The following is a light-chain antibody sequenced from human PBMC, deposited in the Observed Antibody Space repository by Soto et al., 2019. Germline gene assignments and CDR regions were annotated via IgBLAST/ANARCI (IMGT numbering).Light chain of an antibody. CDR2: EVS. CDR3: GSFQVISTPTV. Sequence: QSVLTQPASVSGSPGQSITISCTGTSSDVGSYNLVSWYQQHPGKAPKLMIYEVSKRPSGVSNRFSGSKSGNTASLTISGLKPEAEADYSSGSFQVISTPTVFGPGTRVTVL. CDR1: SSDVGSYNL. J-gene: IGLJ1*01. V-gene: IGLV2-23*02.